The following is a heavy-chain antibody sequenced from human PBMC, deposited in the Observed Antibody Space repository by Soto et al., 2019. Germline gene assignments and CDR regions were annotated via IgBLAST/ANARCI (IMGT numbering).Heavy chain of an antibody. CDR2: IYYSGST. V-gene: IGHV4-39*01. D-gene: IGHD3-10*01. Sequence: PSETLSLTCTVSGGSISSSSYYWGWIRQPPGKGLEWIGSIYYSGSTYYNPSLKSRVTISVDTSKNQFSLKLSSVTAADTAVYYFARQGIGPNWFDPWGQGTLVPVSS. CDR1: GGSISSSSYY. CDR3: ARQGIGPNWFDP. J-gene: IGHJ5*02.